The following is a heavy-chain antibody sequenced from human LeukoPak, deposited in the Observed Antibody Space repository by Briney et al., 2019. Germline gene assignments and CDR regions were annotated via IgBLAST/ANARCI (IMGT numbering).Heavy chain of an antibody. Sequence: GESLKISCKGSGYSFTSYWIGWVRQMPGKGLEWMGIIYPGDSDTRYSPSFQGQVTISADKSISTAYLQWSSLKASDTAMYYWARQRGLLWFGELRGQFDYWGQGTLVTVSS. CDR1: GYSFTSYW. CDR2: IYPGDSDT. V-gene: IGHV5-51*01. CDR3: ARQRGLLWFGELRGQFDY. J-gene: IGHJ4*02. D-gene: IGHD3-10*01.